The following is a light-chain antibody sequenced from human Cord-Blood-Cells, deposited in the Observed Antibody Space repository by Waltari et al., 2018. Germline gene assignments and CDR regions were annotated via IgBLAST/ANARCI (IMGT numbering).Light chain of an antibody. Sequence: QSVLTQPPSVSGAPGQRVTISCTGSSPNIGACLDVHWYQQLPGTAPKLLIYGNSNRPSGVPDRFSGSKSGTSASLAITGLQAEDEADYYCQSYDSSLSGVVFGGGTKLTVL. V-gene: IGLV1-40*01. CDR2: GNS. CDR1: SPNIGACLD. CDR3: QSYDSSLSGVV. J-gene: IGLJ2*01.